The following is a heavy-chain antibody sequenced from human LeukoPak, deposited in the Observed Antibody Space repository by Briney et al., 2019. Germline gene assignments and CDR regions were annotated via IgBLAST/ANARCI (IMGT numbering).Heavy chain of an antibody. CDR2: IYWNDDK. Sequence: SGPTLVNPTQTLTLTCTFSGFSLSTSGVGVGWIRRPPGKALEWLALIYWNDDKRYSPSLKSRLTITKDTSKNQVVLTMTNMDPVDTATYYCARNNIVVVPAAHYYYYGMDVWGQGTTVTVSS. CDR3: ARNNIVVVPAAHYYYYGMDV. CDR1: GFSLSTSGVG. D-gene: IGHD2-2*01. J-gene: IGHJ6*02. V-gene: IGHV2-5*01.